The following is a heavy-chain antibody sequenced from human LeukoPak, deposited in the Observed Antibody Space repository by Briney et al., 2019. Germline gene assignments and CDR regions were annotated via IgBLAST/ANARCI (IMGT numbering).Heavy chain of an antibody. V-gene: IGHV3-48*03. J-gene: IGHJ4*02. D-gene: IGHD3-22*01. Sequence: GGSLRLSCAASGFTFSSYEMNWVRQAPGKGLEWVSYISSSGSTIYHADSVKGRFTISRDNAKNSLYLQMNSLRAEDTAVYYCAREEGDSSGYYWGQGTLVTVSS. CDR1: GFTFSSYE. CDR3: AREEGDSSGYY. CDR2: ISSSGSTI.